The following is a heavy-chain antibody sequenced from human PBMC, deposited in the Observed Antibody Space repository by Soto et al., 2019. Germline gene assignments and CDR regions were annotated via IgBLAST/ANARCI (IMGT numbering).Heavy chain of an antibody. CDR2: IIPIFGTA. J-gene: IGHJ4*02. V-gene: IGHV1-69*13. CDR3: ARDRGDIVVVPAAHFDY. CDR1: GVTFSSYA. Sequence: GASVKLCCKASGVTFSSYAMSWARHSHGQGLERMGGIIPIFGTANYAQKFQGRVTITADESTSTAYMELSSLRSEDTAVYYCARDRGDIVVVPAAHFDYWGQGTLVTVSS. D-gene: IGHD2-2*01.